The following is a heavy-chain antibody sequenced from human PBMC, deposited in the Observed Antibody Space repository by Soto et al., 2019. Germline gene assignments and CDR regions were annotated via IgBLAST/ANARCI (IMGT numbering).Heavy chain of an antibody. CDR1: GFTFSSYD. V-gene: IGHV3-13*01. Sequence: EVQLVESGGGLVQPGGSLRLSCAASGFTFSSYDMHWVRQAIGKGLEWVSAIGTAGDTYYPGSVKGRFTISRENAKNSLYLQRNSLRAGDTAVYYCERAWQKARRPTVTVEFDPWGQGTLVTVSS. CDR3: ERAWQKARRPTVTVEFDP. CDR2: IGTAGDT. D-gene: IGHD4-4*01. J-gene: IGHJ5*02.